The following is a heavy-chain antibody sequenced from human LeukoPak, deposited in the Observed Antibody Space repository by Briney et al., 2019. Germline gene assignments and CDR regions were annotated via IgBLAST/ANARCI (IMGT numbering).Heavy chain of an antibody. D-gene: IGHD3-10*01. CDR1: GFTVSSNY. Sequence: GGSLRISCAASGFTVSSNYMSWVRQAPGKGLEWVSVIYSGGSTYYADSVKGRFTISRDNSKNTLYLQMNSLRAEDTAVYYCARVGFYRGFDPWGQGTLVTVSS. CDR3: ARVGFYRGFDP. V-gene: IGHV3-66*01. CDR2: IYSGGST. J-gene: IGHJ5*02.